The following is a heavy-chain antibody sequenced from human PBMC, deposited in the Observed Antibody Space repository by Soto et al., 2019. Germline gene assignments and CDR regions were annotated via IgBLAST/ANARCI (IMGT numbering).Heavy chain of an antibody. CDR1: GGSISSSSYY. J-gene: IGHJ4*02. Sequence: SETLSLTCTVSGGSISSSSYYWGWIRQPPGKGLEWIGTIYYSGSTYYNPSLKSRVTISVDTSKNQFSLKLSSVTAADTAVYYCARRGSSSWYGYWGQGTLVTVSS. CDR2: IYYSGST. CDR3: ARRGSSSWYGY. V-gene: IGHV4-39*01. D-gene: IGHD6-13*01.